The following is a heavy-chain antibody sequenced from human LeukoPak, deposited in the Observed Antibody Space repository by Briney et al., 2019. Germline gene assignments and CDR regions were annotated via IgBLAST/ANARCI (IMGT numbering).Heavy chain of an antibody. J-gene: IGHJ4*02. Sequence: PGGSLRLSCAASGFTFSSYWMNWVRQAPGKGLEWVANIKQDGSEKYYVDSVKGRFTISRGNAKSSLYLQMNSLRAEDAAVYYCARARSGYIYGLDYWGQGTLVTVSS. CDR2: IKQDGSEK. CDR3: ARARSGYIYGLDY. CDR1: GFTFSSYW. D-gene: IGHD5-18*01. V-gene: IGHV3-7*04.